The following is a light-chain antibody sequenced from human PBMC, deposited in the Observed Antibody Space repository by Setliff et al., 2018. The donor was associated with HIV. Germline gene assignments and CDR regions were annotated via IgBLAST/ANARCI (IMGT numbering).Light chain of an antibody. CDR3: QQSYRTPQIPFT. CDR2: AAS. Sequence: DIQMTQSPPSLSASVGDRVTITCRASQDISNYLNWYQQKPGKAPKLLIYAASSLQSGVPSRFSGSGSGTHFTLTISSLRPEDFATYYCQQSYRTPQIPFTFGPGTKVDI. J-gene: IGKJ3*01. V-gene: IGKV1-39*01. CDR1: QDISNY.